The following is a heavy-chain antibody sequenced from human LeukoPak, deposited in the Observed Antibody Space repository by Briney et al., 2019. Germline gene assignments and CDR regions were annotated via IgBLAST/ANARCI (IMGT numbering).Heavy chain of an antibody. CDR2: IYNSGIT. D-gene: IGHD4/OR15-4a*01. CDR1: GGSISSSSYY. Sequence: SETLSLTCTVSGGSISSSSYYWGWIRQPPGKGLEWIGYIYNSGITNYNPSLKSRVTMSVDTSKNQFSLMLRSVTAADTAVYYCARDHLPAGAPGYYMDVWGKGTTVTVSS. CDR3: ARDHLPAGAPGYYMDV. V-gene: IGHV4-61*01. J-gene: IGHJ6*03.